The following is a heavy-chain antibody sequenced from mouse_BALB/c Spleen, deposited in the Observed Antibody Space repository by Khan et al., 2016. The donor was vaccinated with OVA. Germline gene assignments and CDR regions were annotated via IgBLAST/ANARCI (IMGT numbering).Heavy chain of an antibody. CDR3: ARDGSRYNYAMDY. CDR2: ISSSGST. Sequence: QLEESRPGLVKPSQSLSLTCTVTGYSITSDYAWNWIRQFPGNKLEWMGYISSSGSTNYTPALKSRISITRDTSKNQFFLQLNSVTTEDTATYYCARDGSRYNYAMDYWGQGTSVTVSS. V-gene: IGHV3-2*02. CDR1: GYSITSDYA. D-gene: IGHD2-3*01. J-gene: IGHJ4*01.